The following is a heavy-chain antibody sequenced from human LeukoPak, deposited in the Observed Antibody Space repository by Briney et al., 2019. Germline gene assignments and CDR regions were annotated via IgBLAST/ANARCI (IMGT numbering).Heavy chain of an antibody. CDR3: ARDRPYIYCSSTSCYWWFDP. CDR1: GGSISSYY. Sequence: SETLSLTCTVSGGSISSYYRSWIRQPAGKGLEWIGRIYTSGSTNYNPSLKSRVTMSVDTSKNQFSLKLSSVTAADTAVYYCARDRPYIYCSSTSCYWWFDPWGQGTLVTVSS. D-gene: IGHD2-2*01. V-gene: IGHV4-4*07. CDR2: IYTSGST. J-gene: IGHJ5*02.